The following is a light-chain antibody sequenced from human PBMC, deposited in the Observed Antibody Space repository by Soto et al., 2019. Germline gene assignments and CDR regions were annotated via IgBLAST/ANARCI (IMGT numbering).Light chain of an antibody. CDR2: EGS. CDR1: SSDLGSYNL. Sequence: QSVLTQPASVSGSPGQSITISCTGTSSDLGSYNLVSWYQQHTGKAPKLMIYEGSKRPSGVPDRFSGSRSGASASLAISGLRSEDEADYHCAAWDDSLNGPVFGGGTKLTVL. V-gene: IGLV2-14*02. CDR3: AAWDDSLNGPV. J-gene: IGLJ3*02.